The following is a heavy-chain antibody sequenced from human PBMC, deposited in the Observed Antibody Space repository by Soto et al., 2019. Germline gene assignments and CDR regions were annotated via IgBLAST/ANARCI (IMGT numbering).Heavy chain of an antibody. V-gene: IGHV1-18*01. CDR3: ARVQIVVVVGGTPADY. J-gene: IGHJ4*02. D-gene: IGHD2-15*01. CDR2: INPYNGKT. CDR1: GYIFSTHG. Sequence: QVQLEQSGAEVKKSGASVKVSCKASGYIFSTHGINWVRQAPGQGLEWMGWINPYNGKTNYAQKFQGRVTMTTETAKNKAYMELGGLRFGDTAVYYCARVQIVVVVGGTPADYWGQGTLVTVSS.